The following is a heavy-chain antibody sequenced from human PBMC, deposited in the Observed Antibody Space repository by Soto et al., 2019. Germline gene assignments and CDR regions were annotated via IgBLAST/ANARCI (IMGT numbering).Heavy chain of an antibody. D-gene: IGHD3-10*01. CDR1: GYTFTSYG. CDR3: AREWASRFGEAYYYDGMDV. J-gene: IGHJ6*02. Sequence: ASVKVSCKASGYTFTSYGISWVRQAPGQGLEWMGWISAYNGNTNYAQKLQGRVTMTTDTSTSTAYMELRSLRSDDTAVYYCAREWASRFGEAYYYDGMDVWGQGTTVTVSS. V-gene: IGHV1-18*01. CDR2: ISAYNGNT.